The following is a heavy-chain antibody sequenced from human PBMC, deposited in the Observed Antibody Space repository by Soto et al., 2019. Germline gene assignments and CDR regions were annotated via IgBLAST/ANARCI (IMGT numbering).Heavy chain of an antibody. Sequence: KASETLSLTCAVSGGSIISDCYSWSWIRQPPGKGLQWIGHIYEGGNTYYTPSLESRVAISTDKSKNQFSLRLSSVTAADTAVYYCVRRSPEDASDIWGQGTMVNVSS. J-gene: IGHJ3*02. CDR2: IYEGGNT. CDR3: VRRSPEDASDI. CDR1: GGSIISDCYS. V-gene: IGHV4-30-2*01.